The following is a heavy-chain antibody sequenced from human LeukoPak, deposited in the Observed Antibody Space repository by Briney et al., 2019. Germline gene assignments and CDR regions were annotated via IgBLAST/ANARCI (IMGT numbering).Heavy chain of an antibody. CDR3: ARDSSNYERWFDP. CDR2: IKQDGSEK. D-gene: IGHD4-11*01. Sequence: QPGGSLRLSCAASGFTFSSYWMSWVRQAPGKGLEWVANIKQDGSEKYYVDSVKGRFTISRDNAKNSLYLQMNSLRAEDTAVYYCARDSSNYERWFDPWGQGTLVTVSS. CDR1: GFTFSSYW. J-gene: IGHJ5*02. V-gene: IGHV3-7*01.